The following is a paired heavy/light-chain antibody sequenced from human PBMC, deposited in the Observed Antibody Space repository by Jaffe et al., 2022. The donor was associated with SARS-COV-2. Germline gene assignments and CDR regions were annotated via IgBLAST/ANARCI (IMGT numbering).Heavy chain of an antibody. D-gene: IGHD2-21*02. CDR3: ARVACTSNDCYKGWFYGMDV. J-gene: IGHJ6*02. CDR1: GGSIDTGNYS. CDR2: VYYNGLT. Sequence: VQLQESGPGLLRPSQTLSLSCAVSGGSIDTGNYSWTWIRQHPGKGLEWIGYVYYNGLTSYNPSLKRRLTISIDPSQTQFSLRVRFVTAADTAVYYCARVACTSNDCYKGWFYGMDVWGQGTAVIVSS. V-gene: IGHV4-31*11.
Light chain of an antibody. J-gene: IGKJ5*01. CDR1: QNISTW. Sequence: DIQMTQSPSSLSGSVGDKVTITCRASQNISTWLAWYQQKPGRAPNLLIYKASSLESGVPSRFAGSGSGTEFTLTITSLQPDDFVIYYCQQYDSYPITFGQGTRLEIK. V-gene: IGKV1-5*03. CDR3: QQYDSYPIT. CDR2: KAS.